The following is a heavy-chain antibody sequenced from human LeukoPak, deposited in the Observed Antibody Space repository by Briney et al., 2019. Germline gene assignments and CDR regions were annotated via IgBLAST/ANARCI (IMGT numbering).Heavy chain of an antibody. CDR1: GFTFSSYL. CDR2: IKQDGSEK. Sequence: PGGSLRLSCEASGFTFSSYLMSWVRQAPGRGLEWVANIKQDGSEKYYVDSVKGRFTISRDNAKNSVHLQMNSLRAEDTAVYYCAREVYFYGDSAMEGGFDIWGQGTMVTVSS. CDR3: AREVYFYGDSAMEGGFDI. D-gene: IGHD3-10*01. V-gene: IGHV3-7*01. J-gene: IGHJ3*02.